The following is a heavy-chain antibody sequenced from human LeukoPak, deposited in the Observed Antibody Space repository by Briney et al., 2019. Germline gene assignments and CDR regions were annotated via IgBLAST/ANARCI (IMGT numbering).Heavy chain of an antibody. CDR1: GGSLSSYY. D-gene: IGHD2-2*01. V-gene: IGHV4-59*01. Sequence: PSETLSLTCTVSGGSLSSYYWSWIRQPPGKGLEWIGYIYYSGSTNYNPSLKSRVTISVDTSKNQFSLKLSSVTAADTAVYHCARAFPAYCSSTSCPKPFDYWGQGTLVTVSS. J-gene: IGHJ4*02. CDR2: IYYSGST. CDR3: ARAFPAYCSSTSCPKPFDY.